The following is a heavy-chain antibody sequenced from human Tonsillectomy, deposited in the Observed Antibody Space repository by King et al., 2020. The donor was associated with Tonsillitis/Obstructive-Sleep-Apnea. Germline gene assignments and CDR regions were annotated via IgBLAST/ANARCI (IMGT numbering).Heavy chain of an antibody. J-gene: IGHJ6*02. D-gene: IGHD3-10*01. CDR1: GYSFTSYW. Sequence: VQLVESGAEVKKPGESLWISCKGSGYSFTSYWISWVRQMPGKGLEWMGRIDPSDSYTDYSPSFQGHVTISADKSISTAYLQWSSLKASDTAMYYCASAGGYYSGMDVWGHGTTVTVSS. V-gene: IGHV5-10-1*03. CDR3: ASAGGYYSGMDV. CDR2: IDPSDSYT.